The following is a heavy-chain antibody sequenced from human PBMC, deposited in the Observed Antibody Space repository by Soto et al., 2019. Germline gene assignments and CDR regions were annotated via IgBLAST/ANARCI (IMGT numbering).Heavy chain of an antibody. CDR3: ARLDDSGDTLGYY. D-gene: IGHD4-17*01. J-gene: IGHJ4*02. Sequence: QVHLVQSGAGGKKPGSSVKVSCKASGVTFSSYTISWVRQAPGHGLECMGRIIPILGIANYAQKFQGRVTITADKSTSTAYMALSSLRSEDTAVYYCARLDDSGDTLGYYWAQGNLVNVSA. CDR2: IIPILGIA. V-gene: IGHV1-69*02. CDR1: GVTFSSYT.